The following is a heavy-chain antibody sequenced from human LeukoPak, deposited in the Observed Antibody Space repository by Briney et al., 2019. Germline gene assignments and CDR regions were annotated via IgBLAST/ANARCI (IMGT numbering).Heavy chain of an antibody. D-gene: IGHD3-10*01. J-gene: IGHJ4*02. V-gene: IGHV1-2*02. CDR1: GYTFTGYY. Sequence: GASVKVSCKASGYTFTGYYMHWVRQAPGQGLEWMGWINPNSGGTNYAQKFQGRVTMTRDTSISTAYMELSRLRSDDTAVYYCARGPYYGSGRSGYYFDYWAQGTLVTVSS. CDR2: INPNSGGT. CDR3: ARGPYYGSGRSGYYFDY.